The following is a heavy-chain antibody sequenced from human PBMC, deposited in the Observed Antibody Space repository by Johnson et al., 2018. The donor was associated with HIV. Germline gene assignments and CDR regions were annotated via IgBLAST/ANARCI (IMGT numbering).Heavy chain of an antibody. Sequence: QEKLVESGGGVVQPGGSLRLSCVASGFNFSTYGMHWVRQAPGKGLEWVAFIRYDGNNKYYADSVKGRFTTSRDNAKNTMYLQMNSLRTEDTAVYYCARGGLTAFDIWGQGTMVTVSS. CDR3: ARGGLTAFDI. D-gene: IGHD5-12*01. J-gene: IGHJ3*02. V-gene: IGHV3-30*02. CDR2: IRYDGNNK. CDR1: GFNFSTYG.